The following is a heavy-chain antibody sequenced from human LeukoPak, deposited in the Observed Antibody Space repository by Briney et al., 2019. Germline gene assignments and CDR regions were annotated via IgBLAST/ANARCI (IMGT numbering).Heavy chain of an antibody. CDR2: IYYSGST. Sequence: SETLSLTCTVSGGSFNTHYWNWIRQPPGKGLEWIGYIYYSGSTNYNPSLKSRVTISVDTSKNEFSLKLTSVTAADTAVYYCAREANYYGSGSYFEGTFDYWGQGSLVTVSS. CDR1: GGSFNTHY. D-gene: IGHD3-10*01. V-gene: IGHV4-59*11. CDR3: AREANYYGSGSYFEGTFDY. J-gene: IGHJ4*02.